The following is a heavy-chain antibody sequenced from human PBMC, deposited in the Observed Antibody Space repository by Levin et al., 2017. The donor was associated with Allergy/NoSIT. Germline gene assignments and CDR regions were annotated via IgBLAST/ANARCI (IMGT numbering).Heavy chain of an antibody. J-gene: IGHJ4*02. CDR3: AKAPFRGYCSGGSCSYFDY. V-gene: IGHV3-9*01. D-gene: IGHD2-15*01. CDR1: GFTFDDYA. CDR2: ISWNSGSI. Sequence: GGSLRLSCAASGFTFDDYAMHWVRQAPGKGLEWVSGISWNSGSIGYADSVKGRFTISRDNAKNSLYLQMNSLRAEDTALYYCAKAPFRGYCSGGSCSYFDYWGQGTLVTVSS.